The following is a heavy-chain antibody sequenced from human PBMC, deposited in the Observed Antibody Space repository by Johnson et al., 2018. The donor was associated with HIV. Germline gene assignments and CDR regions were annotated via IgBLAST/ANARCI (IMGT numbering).Heavy chain of an antibody. Sequence: VQLVESGGGLVQPGGSLRLSCAASGFIVSRYDMHWVRQPTGKGLEWVSEIDTTGDTYYPVSVKGRFTTSRENAKNSFYLQMNSLGAGDTAIYYCAKEVAYCGGDCYSGAFDIWGQGTMVTVSS. CDR1: GFIVSRYD. CDR3: AKEVAYCGGDCYSGAFDI. V-gene: IGHV3-13*01. J-gene: IGHJ3*02. D-gene: IGHD2-21*01. CDR2: IDTTGDT.